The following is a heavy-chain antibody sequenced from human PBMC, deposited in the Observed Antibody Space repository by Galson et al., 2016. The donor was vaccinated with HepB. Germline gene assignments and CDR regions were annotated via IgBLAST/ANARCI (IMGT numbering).Heavy chain of an antibody. V-gene: IGHV2-5*01. D-gene: IGHD6-19*01. J-gene: IGHJ5*02. CDR2: IYWNDDK. CDR3: THRLRLPVADEKFDP. CDR1: GFSLSTSGVG. Sequence: PALVKPTQTLTLTCTFSGFSLSTSGVGVGWFRQPPGKALEWLALIYWNDDKRYSPSLKSRLTITKDTSKNQVVLTMAGVGPVDTATYYCTHRLRLPVADEKFDPWGQGTLVTVSS.